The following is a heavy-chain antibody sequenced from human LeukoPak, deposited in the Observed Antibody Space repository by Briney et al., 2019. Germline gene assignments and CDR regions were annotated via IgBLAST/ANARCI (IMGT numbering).Heavy chain of an antibody. J-gene: IGHJ6*02. D-gene: IGHD2-2*01. CDR1: GGSFSGYY. V-gene: IGHV4-34*01. Sequence: PSETLSLTCAVYGGSFSGYYWSWIRQPPGKGLGWIGEINHSGSTNYNPSLKSRVTISVDTSKNQFSLKLSSVTAADTAVYYCACSSTNYYYYGMDVWGQGTTATVSS. CDR3: ACSSTNYYYYGMDV. CDR2: INHSGST.